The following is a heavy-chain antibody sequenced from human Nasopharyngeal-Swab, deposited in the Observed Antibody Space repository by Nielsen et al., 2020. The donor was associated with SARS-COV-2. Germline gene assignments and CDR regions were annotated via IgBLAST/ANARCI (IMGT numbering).Heavy chain of an antibody. V-gene: IGHV1-2*06. J-gene: IGHJ4*02. CDR1: GYTFTGYY. Sequence: ASVKVSCKASGYTFTGYYIHWFRQAPGQGLEWVGRINPNSGGTNYGQKFKGRVTVTTSSSTAYMEVTSLRSGDTAVYFCARGPETWRQLWRFDYWGQGTLITVSS. D-gene: IGHD5-18*01. CDR3: ARGPETWRQLWRFDY. CDR2: INPNSGGT.